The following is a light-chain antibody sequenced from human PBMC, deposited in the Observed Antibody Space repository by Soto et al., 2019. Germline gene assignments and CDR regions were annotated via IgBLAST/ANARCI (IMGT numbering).Light chain of an antibody. Sequence: QSVLTQPPSAFGSPGQSVTISCTGTSSDVGGYNYVSWYQQHPGKAPKLMIYEVSKRPSGVPDRFSGSKSGNTASLTVSGLQAEDEADYYCSSYAGSNNFGVVFGGGTKVTVL. J-gene: IGLJ2*01. V-gene: IGLV2-8*01. CDR2: EVS. CDR1: SSDVGGYNY. CDR3: SSYAGSNNFGVV.